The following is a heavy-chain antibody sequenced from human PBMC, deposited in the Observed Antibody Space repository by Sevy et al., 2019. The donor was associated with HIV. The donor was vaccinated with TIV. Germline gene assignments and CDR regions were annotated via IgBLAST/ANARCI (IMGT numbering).Heavy chain of an antibody. D-gene: IGHD2-21*02. CDR3: ARHQTTAVLYAFDL. CDR2: MYNTWRT. Sequence: SETLSLTCTVSGGSISSYLWSWIRQPPGRGLEWIGYMYNTWRTNYNPSLKSRVTISLDTSQNQFSLKLRSVTAADTAVYYCARHQTTAVLYAFDLWGQGTMVTVSS. CDR1: GGSISSYL. V-gene: IGHV4-59*08. J-gene: IGHJ3*01.